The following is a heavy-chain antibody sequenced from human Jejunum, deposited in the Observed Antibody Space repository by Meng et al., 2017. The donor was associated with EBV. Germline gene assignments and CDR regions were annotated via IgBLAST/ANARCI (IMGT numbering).Heavy chain of an antibody. CDR1: GYTFTNYA. Sequence: QVQWVKSGSELRKPGASVKMSCKTSGYTFTNYAMNWVRQAPGQGLEWMAWINTKTGNPAYAQGFTGRFVFSLDMSVTTIYLQISSLEAEDTAIYYCARAVVGSTSLDYWGQGTLVTVSS. J-gene: IGHJ4*02. D-gene: IGHD1-26*01. CDR2: INTKTGNP. CDR3: ARAVVGSTSLDY. V-gene: IGHV7-4-1*02.